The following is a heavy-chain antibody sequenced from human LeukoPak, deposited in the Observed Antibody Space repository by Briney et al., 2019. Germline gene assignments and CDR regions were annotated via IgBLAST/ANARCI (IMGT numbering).Heavy chain of an antibody. CDR2: INGYGSIT. CDR1: GFTFETYW. J-gene: IGHJ4*02. CDR3: ARDEPTVTTGPPVGS. Sequence: GGFLRLSCAASGFTFETYWMHWVRQAPGKGLEWVSCINGYGSITNYADSVKGRFTISRDNAKNTLYLQMNSLRVEDTAVYYCARDEPTVTTGPPVGSWGQGTLVTVSS. V-gene: IGHV3-74*01. D-gene: IGHD4-17*01.